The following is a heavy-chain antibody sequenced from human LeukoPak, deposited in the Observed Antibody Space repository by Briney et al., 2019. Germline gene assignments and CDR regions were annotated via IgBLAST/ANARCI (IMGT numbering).Heavy chain of an antibody. J-gene: IGHJ4*02. V-gene: IGHV1-2*06. CDR2: VLPNSGGT. CDR1: GYTFTGYY. Sequence: ASVKVSCKASGYTFTGYYMHWVRQTPGQGFEGRGHVLPNSGGTSYAQKFQGRVTMTRDTSISTAYMELSRLRSDDTAVYYCARAKIVGATDLDYWGQGTLVTVSS. CDR3: ARAKIVGATDLDY. D-gene: IGHD1-26*01.